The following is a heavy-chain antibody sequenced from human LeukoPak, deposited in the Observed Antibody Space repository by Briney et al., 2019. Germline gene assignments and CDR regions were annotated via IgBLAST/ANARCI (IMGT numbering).Heavy chain of an antibody. V-gene: IGHV3-21*04. D-gene: IGHD1-26*01. CDR3: ARDIMGAEDAFDI. Sequence: GSLRLSCAASGITLTSYTFTWVRQPPGKGLELIASISSNGNYISYADSVRGRFSISRDIARSTVFLQMNSLEVEDTGIYFCARDIMGAEDAFDIWGQGTMVIVSS. CDR2: ISSNGNYI. CDR1: GITLTSYT. J-gene: IGHJ3*02.